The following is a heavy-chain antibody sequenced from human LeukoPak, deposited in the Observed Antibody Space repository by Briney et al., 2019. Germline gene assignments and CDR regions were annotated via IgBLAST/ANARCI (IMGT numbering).Heavy chain of an antibody. J-gene: IGHJ4*02. Sequence: PGGSLRLSCAASGFTFSTYGMSWVRQAPGKGLEWVSTISGSGGGTYYADSVKGRFTISRDNSKNTLYLQMNSLRAEDTAVYYCAKSPYYDFWSGYYIDYWGQGTLVTVSS. CDR2: ISGSGGGT. CDR3: AKSPYYDFWSGYYIDY. V-gene: IGHV3-23*01. D-gene: IGHD3-3*01. CDR1: GFTFSTYG.